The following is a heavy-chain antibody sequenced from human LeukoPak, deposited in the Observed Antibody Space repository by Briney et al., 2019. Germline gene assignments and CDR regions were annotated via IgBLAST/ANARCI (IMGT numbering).Heavy chain of an antibody. J-gene: IGHJ6*03. CDR3: ARVLGRSGSYLRPGHYYYYMDV. D-gene: IGHD1-26*01. V-gene: IGHV4-59*01. Sequence: TPSETLSLTCTVSGGSISSYYWSWIRQPPGKGLEWIGYIYYSGSTNYNPSLKSRVTISVDTSKNQFSLKLSSVTAADTAVYYCARVLGRSGSYLRPGHYYYYMDVWGKGTTVTVSS. CDR1: GGSISSYY. CDR2: IYYSGST.